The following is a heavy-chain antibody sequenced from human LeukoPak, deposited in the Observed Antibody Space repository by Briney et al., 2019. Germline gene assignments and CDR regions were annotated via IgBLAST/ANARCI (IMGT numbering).Heavy chain of an antibody. J-gene: IGHJ4*02. CDR2: IYPADSDI. Sequence: GESLQISCQGSGYSINNYWIAWVRQMPGKGLEWMGIIYPADSDIRYSPSFQGQVTISADKSISTAYLQWSSLKASDTAMYYCAAGYSSGFDYWGQGTLVTVSS. CDR3: AAGYSSGFDY. V-gene: IGHV5-51*01. D-gene: IGHD6-19*01. CDR1: GYSINNYW.